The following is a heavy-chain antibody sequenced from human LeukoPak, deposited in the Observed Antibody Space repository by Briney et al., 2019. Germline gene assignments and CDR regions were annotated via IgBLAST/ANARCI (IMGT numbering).Heavy chain of an antibody. CDR1: GFTFDDYA. V-gene: IGHV3-43*02. D-gene: IGHD6-13*01. Sequence: PGGSLRLSCAASGFTFDDYAMHWVRQGPGKGLEWVSAISGDGGSIYYADSVKGRFTIPRDNSKNSLYLQMNSLRTEDTALYYCAKGSSWFDYWGQGTLVTVSS. CDR2: ISGDGGSI. CDR3: AKGSSWFDY. J-gene: IGHJ4*02.